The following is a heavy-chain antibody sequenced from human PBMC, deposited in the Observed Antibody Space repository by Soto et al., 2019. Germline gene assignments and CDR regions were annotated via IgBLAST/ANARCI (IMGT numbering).Heavy chain of an antibody. CDR1: GGSISSSSYY. J-gene: IGHJ3*02. Sequence: SETLSLTCTGSGGSISSSSYYWGWIRQPPGKGLEWIGSIYYSGSTYYNPSLKSRVTISVDTSKNQFSLKLSSVTAADTAVYYCALHTAAAGTRAFDIWGQGTMVTVSS. V-gene: IGHV4-39*01. CDR3: ALHTAAAGTRAFDI. CDR2: IYYSGST. D-gene: IGHD6-13*01.